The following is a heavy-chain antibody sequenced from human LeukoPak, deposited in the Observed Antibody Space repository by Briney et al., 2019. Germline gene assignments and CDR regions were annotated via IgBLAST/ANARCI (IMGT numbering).Heavy chain of an antibody. CDR2: INSDGSST. D-gene: IGHD2-21*02. V-gene: IGHV3-74*01. Sequence: PGGSLRLSCVAPGFTFSSHWMHWVRQGLGKGLLWISLINSDGSSTTYADSVKGRFTIPRDNAKNTLYLQMDSLRAEDTAVYYCTRGSVVAPISASDIWGQGTMVTVSS. CDR3: TRGSVVAPISASDI. CDR1: GFTFSSHW. J-gene: IGHJ3*02.